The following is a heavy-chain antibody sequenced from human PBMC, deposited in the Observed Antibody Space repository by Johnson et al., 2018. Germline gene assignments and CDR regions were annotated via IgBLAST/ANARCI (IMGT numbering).Heavy chain of an antibody. CDR2: IKQDGSEK. J-gene: IGHJ6*02. D-gene: IGHD2-2*01. Sequence: VQLVESGGGLVQPGGSLRLSCAASGFTFSSYWMSWVRQAPGTGLEWVANIKQDGSEKYSVDSVKGRFTISRDNAKHSLSLQMHSLRAEDTAVYYCARAGYCSSTSCYILPIYYYYYGMDVWGQGTTVTVSS. V-gene: IGHV3-7*04. CDR1: GFTFSSYW. CDR3: ARAGYCSSTSCYILPIYYYYYGMDV.